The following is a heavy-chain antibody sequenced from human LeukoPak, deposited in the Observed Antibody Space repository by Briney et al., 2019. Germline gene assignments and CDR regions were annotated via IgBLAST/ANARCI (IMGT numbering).Heavy chain of an antibody. CDR3: ARGGSSWYYFDY. CDR1: GGSISSYY. J-gene: IGHJ4*02. CDR2: IYYSGST. D-gene: IGHD6-13*01. V-gene: IGHV4-59*01. Sequence: SETLSLTCTVSGGSISSYYWSWIRQPPGKGLEWIGYIYYSGSTNYNPSLKSRVAISVDTSKNQFSLKLSSVTAADTAVYYCARGGSSWYYFDYWGQGTLVTVSS.